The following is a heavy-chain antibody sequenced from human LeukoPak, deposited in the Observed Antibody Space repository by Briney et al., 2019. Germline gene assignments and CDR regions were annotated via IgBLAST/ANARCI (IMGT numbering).Heavy chain of an antibody. V-gene: IGHV1-18*04. CDR1: GYTFTNYG. CDR3: ARDTNSAGDLTWFDP. D-gene: IGHD2-2*01. J-gene: IGHJ5*02. Sequence: ASVKVSCKASGYTFTNYGVTWVRQAPGQGLEWIGSISAYNGDRNYVQKVQGRVTMTTDTSTSTAYMELRNLTSDDSATYYCARDTNSAGDLTWFDPWGQGTLVTVFS. CDR2: ISAYNGDR.